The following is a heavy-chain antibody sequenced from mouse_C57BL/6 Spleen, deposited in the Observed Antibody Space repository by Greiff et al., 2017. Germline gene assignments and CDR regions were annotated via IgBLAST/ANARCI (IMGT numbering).Heavy chain of an antibody. Sequence: EVKLVESGPELVKPGASVKISCKASGYSFTDYNMNWVKQSNGKSLEWIGVINPNYGTTGYNQKFKGKSTLTVDQSSSTAYMQLNSLTSEDSAVYYSARDYGSSYEYYFDYWGQGTTLTVSS. V-gene: IGHV1-39*01. D-gene: IGHD1-1*01. CDR3: ARDYGSSYEYYFDY. J-gene: IGHJ2*01. CDR1: GYSFTDYN. CDR2: INPNYGTT.